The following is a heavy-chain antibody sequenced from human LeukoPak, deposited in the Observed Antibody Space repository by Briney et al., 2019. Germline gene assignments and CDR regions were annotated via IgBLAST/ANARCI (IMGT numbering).Heavy chain of an antibody. D-gene: IGHD5-18*01. CDR2: ITSSSSTI. V-gene: IGHV3-48*01. J-gene: IGHJ4*02. Sequence: GGSLGFSCSASGLTFSGITLNWVGRVQGKGWKWVSSITSSSSTIYYADSVKGRFTISRDNAKNSLYLQMNSLRAEDTAVYYCVRWGTGEYNYGVHPFDYWGQGTLVTVSS. CDR3: VRWGTGEYNYGVHPFDY. CDR1: GLTFSGIT.